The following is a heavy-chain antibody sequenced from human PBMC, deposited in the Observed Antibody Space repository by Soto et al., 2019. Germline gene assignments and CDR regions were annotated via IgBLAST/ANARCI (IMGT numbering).Heavy chain of an antibody. D-gene: IGHD2-15*01. Sequence: ASVKVSCKASGYTFTSYGISWVRQAPGQGLEWMGWISAYNGNTNYAQKLQGRVTMTTDTSTSTAYMELRSLRSDDTAVYYCARDRYCSGGSCCSRLAYWGQGTLVTVS. J-gene: IGHJ4*02. CDR2: ISAYNGNT. CDR3: ARDRYCSGGSCCSRLAY. V-gene: IGHV1-18*01. CDR1: GYTFTSYG.